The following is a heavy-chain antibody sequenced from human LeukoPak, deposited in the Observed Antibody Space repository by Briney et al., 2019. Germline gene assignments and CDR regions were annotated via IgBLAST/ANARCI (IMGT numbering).Heavy chain of an antibody. D-gene: IGHD6-19*01. V-gene: IGHV3-30*18. CDR3: AKDNGIAVAGTLRASDI. CDR1: CFTFSSYG. Sequence: GGSLRLSCAASCFTFSSYGMHWVRQAPGKGLEWVAVISYDGSNKYFADSVKGRFTISRDNSKNTLYLQMNSLRAEDTAVYYCAKDNGIAVAGTLRASDIWGQGTMVTVSS. CDR2: ISYDGSNK. J-gene: IGHJ3*02.